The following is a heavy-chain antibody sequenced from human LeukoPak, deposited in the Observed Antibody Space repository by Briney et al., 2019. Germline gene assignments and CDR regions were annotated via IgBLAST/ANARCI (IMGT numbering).Heavy chain of an antibody. CDR2: IKAKTEGGTT. D-gene: IGHD2-15*01. Sequence: GGSLRLSCAASGFTFTNVWMSWVRQAPGKGLEWVGRIKAKTEGGTTDYAVPVKGRFTISRDDSTNTLYLQMNSLKTEDTAVYYCASHSSYSLLGNWGQGALVTVSS. V-gene: IGHV3-15*01. CDR3: ASHSSYSLLGN. J-gene: IGHJ4*02. CDR1: GFTFTNVW.